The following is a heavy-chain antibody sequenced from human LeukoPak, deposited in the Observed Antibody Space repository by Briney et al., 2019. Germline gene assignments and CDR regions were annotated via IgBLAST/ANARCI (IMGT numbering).Heavy chain of an antibody. V-gene: IGHV3-23*01. CDR3: AKEEEYCSSTSCYEVY. Sequence: PGGSLGLSCAASGFTFSSYAMSWVRQAPGKGLEWVSAISGSGGSTYYADSVKGRFTISRDNSKNTLYLQMNSLRAEDTAVYYCAKEEEYCSSTSCYEVYWGQGTLVTVSS. J-gene: IGHJ4*02. CDR2: ISGSGGST. D-gene: IGHD2-2*01. CDR1: GFTFSSYA.